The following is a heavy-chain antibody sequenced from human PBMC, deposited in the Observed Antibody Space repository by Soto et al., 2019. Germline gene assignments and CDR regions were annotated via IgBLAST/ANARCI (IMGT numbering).Heavy chain of an antibody. CDR3: AIEYSSSPANSPIGY. D-gene: IGHD6-6*01. Sequence: SVKVSCKASGGTFSSYAISWVRQAPGQGLEWMGGIIPIFGTANYAQKFQGRVTITADESTSTAYMELSSLRSEDTAVYYCAIEYSSSPANSPIGYWGQGTRVTVSS. J-gene: IGHJ4*02. CDR1: GGTFSSYA. V-gene: IGHV1-69*13. CDR2: IIPIFGTA.